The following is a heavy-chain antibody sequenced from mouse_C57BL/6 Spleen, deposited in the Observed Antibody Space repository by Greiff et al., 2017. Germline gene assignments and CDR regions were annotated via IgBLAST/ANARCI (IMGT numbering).Heavy chain of an antibody. V-gene: IGHV1-26*01. Sequence: VQLQQSGPELVKPGASVKISCKASGYTFTDYYMNWVKQSHGKSLEWIGDINPNNGGTSYNQKFKGKATLTVDKSSSTAYMELRSLTSEDSAVYYGARRRYYAMDYWGQGTSVTVSS. CDR3: ARRRYYAMDY. J-gene: IGHJ4*01. CDR1: GYTFTDYY. CDR2: INPNNGGT.